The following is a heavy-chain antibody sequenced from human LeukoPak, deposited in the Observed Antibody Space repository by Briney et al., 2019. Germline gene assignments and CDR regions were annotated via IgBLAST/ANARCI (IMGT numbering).Heavy chain of an antibody. D-gene: IGHD3-10*01. CDR1: GGSISSSSYY. CDR3: ARPTYYYGSGSYASDY. Sequence: SETLSLTCTVSGGSISSSSYYWGWIRQPPGKGLEWIGSIYYSGGTYYNPSLKSRVTISVDTSKNQFSLKLSSVTAADTAVYYCARPTYYYGSGSYASDYWGQGTLVTVSS. J-gene: IGHJ4*02. CDR2: IYYSGGT. V-gene: IGHV4-39*07.